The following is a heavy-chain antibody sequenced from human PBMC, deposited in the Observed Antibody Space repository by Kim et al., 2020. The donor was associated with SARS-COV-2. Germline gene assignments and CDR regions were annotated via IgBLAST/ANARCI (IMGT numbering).Heavy chain of an antibody. CDR2: IYPGDSDT. CDR3: TREDYGFDY. D-gene: IGHD4-17*01. Sequence: GESLKISCKASGYSFTTYWIGWVRQMPGKGLEWMGIIYPGDSDTRYSPSFQGQGIISADKSTTTAFLYWSSLKASDTAIYYCTREDYGFDYWGQGTLVTVST. CDR1: GYSFTTYW. V-gene: IGHV5-51*01. J-gene: IGHJ4*02.